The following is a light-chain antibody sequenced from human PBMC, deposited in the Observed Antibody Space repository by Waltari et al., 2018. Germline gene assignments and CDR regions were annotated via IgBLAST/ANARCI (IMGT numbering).Light chain of an antibody. CDR1: QNLLYGSNNKNY. J-gene: IGKJ1*01. Sequence: QSPDSLPVSLGERATINCKSSQNLLYGSNNKNYLSWYQQKAGQPPKLLIYWASSRESGVPDRFSGSGSGTDFTLTISSLQAEDVAVYYCQQYYSSPWTFGQGTKVEIK. CDR2: WAS. V-gene: IGKV4-1*01. CDR3: QQYYSSPWT.